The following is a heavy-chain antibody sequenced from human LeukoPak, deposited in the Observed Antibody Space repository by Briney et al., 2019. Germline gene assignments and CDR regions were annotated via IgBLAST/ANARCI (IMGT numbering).Heavy chain of an antibody. V-gene: IGHV4-4*09. CDR1: GGSISSYY. D-gene: IGHD6-6*01. J-gene: IGHJ4*02. Sequence: PSETLSLTCTVSGGSISSYYWSWIRQPPGKGLEWIGYIYTSGSTNYNPSLKSRVTISVDTSKNQFSLKLSSVTAADTAVYYCARLVDSSSSFVFDYWGQETLVTVSS. CDR3: ARLVDSSSSFVFDY. CDR2: IYTSGST.